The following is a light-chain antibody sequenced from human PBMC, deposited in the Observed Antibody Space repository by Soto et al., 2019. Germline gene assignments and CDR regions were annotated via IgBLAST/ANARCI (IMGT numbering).Light chain of an antibody. CDR1: QSVRTY. V-gene: IGKV1-39*01. CDR2: GAS. CDR3: QQSFTIPYT. Sequence: DIQMTQSPSSLSASVGDRVTITCRASQSVRTYLNWYQRKPGKAPKVLIYGASALQSGVPSRFSGSGSGTDFPLTVSSLQPEDFATYYGQQSFTIPYTFGQGTKLEIK. J-gene: IGKJ2*01.